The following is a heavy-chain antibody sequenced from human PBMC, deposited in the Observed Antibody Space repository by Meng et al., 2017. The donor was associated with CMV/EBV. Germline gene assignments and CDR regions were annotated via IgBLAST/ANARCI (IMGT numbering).Heavy chain of an antibody. J-gene: IGHJ6*02. Sequence: ASVKVSCKASGYTFTGYYVHWVRQAPGQGLEWMGWINPNSGGTNYAQKFQGRVTMTRDTSISTAYMELSRLRSDDTAVYYCARDEKVRVRGVTYYYYGMDVWGQGTTVTVSS. CDR1: GYTFTGYY. CDR3: ARDEKVRVRGVTYYYYGMDV. D-gene: IGHD3-10*01. CDR2: INPNSGGT. V-gene: IGHV1-2*02.